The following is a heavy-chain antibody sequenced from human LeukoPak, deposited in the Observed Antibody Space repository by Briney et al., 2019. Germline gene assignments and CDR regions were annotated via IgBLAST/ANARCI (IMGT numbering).Heavy chain of an antibody. J-gene: IGHJ6*03. CDR2: INSNSGGT. CDR1: GYTFTGYY. CDR3: ARDAIAAAGTQLPYYYYYMDV. D-gene: IGHD6-13*01. Sequence: GESLKISCKGSGYTFTGYYMHWVRQAPGKGLGWMGWINSNSGGTNYAQKFQGRVTMTRDTSISTAYMDLSRLRSDDTAVYYCARDAIAAAGTQLPYYYYYMDVWGKGTTVTISS. V-gene: IGHV1-2*02.